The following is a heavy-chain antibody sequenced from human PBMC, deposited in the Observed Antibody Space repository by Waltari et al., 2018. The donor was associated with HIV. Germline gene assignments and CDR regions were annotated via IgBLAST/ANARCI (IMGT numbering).Heavy chain of an antibody. V-gene: IGHV4-38-2*02. D-gene: IGHD6-13*01. J-gene: IGHJ4*02. Sequence: QVQLQESGPGLVKPSETLSLTCSVPDYFISSAYYWGWLPQSPGRGLAWIGSSSHSGNVVYNPSLKSRTTIVGNPSKNQFFLRLASATAADTAVYYCAGTSSDLLQGYYFDFWGQGRPVTVSS. CDR1: DYFISSAYY. CDR2: SSHSGNV. CDR3: AGTSSDLLQGYYFDF.